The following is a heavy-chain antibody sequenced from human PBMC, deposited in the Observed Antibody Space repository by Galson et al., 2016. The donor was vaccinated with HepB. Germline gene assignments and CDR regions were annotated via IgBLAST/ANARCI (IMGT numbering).Heavy chain of an antibody. CDR1: GGSISSYY. CDR3: ARRRNYYDSSGYYHDWFDP. V-gene: IGHV4-59*08. Sequence: LSLTCTVSGGSISSYYWTWIRQPPGKGLEWIGYIYYSGSTNYNPSLKSRVTISVDTSKNQFSLKLSSATAADTAVYYCARRRNYYDSSGYYHDWFDPWGQGTLVTVPS. D-gene: IGHD3-22*01. CDR2: IYYSGST. J-gene: IGHJ5*02.